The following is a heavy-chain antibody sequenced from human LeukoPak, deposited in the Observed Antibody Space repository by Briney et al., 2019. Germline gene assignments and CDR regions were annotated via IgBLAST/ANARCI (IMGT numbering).Heavy chain of an antibody. Sequence: GGSLRLSCAASGFSFSDYHMNWIRQAPGKGLEWISYMSPGGGNIYFADPVKGRFTLSRDNAKHSLDLQMNSLTAEDTAVYYCSSGRDIAVAGPGGYFDYWGQGTLVTVSS. CDR2: MSPGGGNI. D-gene: IGHD6-19*01. J-gene: IGHJ4*02. CDR3: SSGRDIAVAGPGGYFDY. CDR1: GFSFSDYH. V-gene: IGHV3-11*01.